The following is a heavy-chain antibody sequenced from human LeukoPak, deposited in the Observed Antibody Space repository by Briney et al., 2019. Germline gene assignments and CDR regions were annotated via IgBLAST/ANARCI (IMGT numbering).Heavy chain of an antibody. V-gene: IGHV4-34*01. CDR1: GGSFSGYY. CDR3: ARGPSVFTMVRGVIIFDY. CDR2: INHSGST. D-gene: IGHD3-10*01. Sequence: SETLSLTCAVYGGSFSGYYWSWVRQPPGKGVEWMGEINHSGSTNYNPSLTSGGTISVDTSKNQFSLKLSSVTAADTAVYYCARGPSVFTMVRGVIIFDYWGQGTLVTVSS. J-gene: IGHJ4*02.